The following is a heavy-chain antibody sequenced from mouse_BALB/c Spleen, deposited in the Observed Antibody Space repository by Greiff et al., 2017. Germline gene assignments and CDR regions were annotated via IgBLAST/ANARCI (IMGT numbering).Heavy chain of an antibody. D-gene: IGHD2-1*01. Sequence: EVNVVESGGGLVKPGGSLKLSCAASGFTFSDYYMYWVRQTPEKRLEWVATISDGGSYTYYPDSVKGRFTISRDNAKNNLYLQMSSLKSEDTAMYYCAREGNGNSFDDWGQGTTLTVSS. CDR1: GFTFSDYY. CDR3: AREGNGNSFDD. CDR2: ISDGGSYT. V-gene: IGHV5-4*02. J-gene: IGHJ2*01.